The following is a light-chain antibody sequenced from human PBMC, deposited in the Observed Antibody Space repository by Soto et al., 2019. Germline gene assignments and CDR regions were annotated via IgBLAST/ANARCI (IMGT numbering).Light chain of an antibody. CDR1: QSGTSSY. CDR3: QQYGSSQLT. J-gene: IGKJ4*01. V-gene: IGKV3-20*01. Sequence: ESVLTQSPGTLSVSPVLGATLSCRASQSGTSSYLAWYQHKHGQXPRLLIHGASSSAPGIPDRFSGSGSGTDLTIPISRLEPEDFEVYYCQQYGSSQLTFGGGTKVDI. CDR2: GAS.